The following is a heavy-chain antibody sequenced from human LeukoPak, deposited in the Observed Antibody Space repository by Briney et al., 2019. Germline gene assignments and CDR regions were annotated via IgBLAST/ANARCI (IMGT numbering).Heavy chain of an antibody. D-gene: IGHD6-13*01. CDR2: ISYDGSNK. CDR3: AKDHRRGIAAAGTGDY. J-gene: IGHJ4*02. V-gene: IGHV3-30*04. CDR1: GFTFSSYA. Sequence: GGSLRLSCAASGFTFSSYAMHWVRQAPGKGLEWVAVISYDGSNKYYADSVKGRFTISRDNSKNTLYLQMNSLRAEDTAVYYCAKDHRRGIAAAGTGDYWGQGTLVTISS.